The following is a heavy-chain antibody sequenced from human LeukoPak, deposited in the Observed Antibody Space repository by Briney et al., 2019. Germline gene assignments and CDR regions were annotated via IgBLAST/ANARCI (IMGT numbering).Heavy chain of an antibody. CDR2: ISGSGGST. CDR1: GFTFSSYA. D-gene: IGHD3-9*01. Sequence: AGGSLRLSCAASGFTFSSYAMSWVRQAPGKGLERVSAISGSGGSTYYADSVKGRFTISRDNSKNTLYLQMNSLRAEDTAVYYCAKGRGHVLRYFDWLLDYWGQGTLVTVSS. CDR3: AKGRGHVLRYFDWLLDY. J-gene: IGHJ4*02. V-gene: IGHV3-23*01.